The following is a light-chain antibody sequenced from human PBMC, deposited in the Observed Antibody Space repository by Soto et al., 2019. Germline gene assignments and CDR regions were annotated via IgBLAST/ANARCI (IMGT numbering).Light chain of an antibody. V-gene: IGKV2-28*01. CDR1: QSLLHSNGFNY. J-gene: IGKJ5*01. CDR2: LVS. Sequence: EIVLTQSPLSLPVTPGEPASISCRSSQSLLHSNGFNYVDWYLQKPGQSPQLLIYLVSNRASGVPDRFSGSGSGTDFTLKISRVEAEDVGLYYCMQALQMPLTLGPGTRLEIK. CDR3: MQALQMPLT.